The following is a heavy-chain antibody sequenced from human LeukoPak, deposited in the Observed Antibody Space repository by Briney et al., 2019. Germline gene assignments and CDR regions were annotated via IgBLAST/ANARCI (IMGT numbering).Heavy chain of an antibody. V-gene: IGHV1-2*06. CDR3: ARSGVDTYGLQASGDFDY. Sequence: WASAKVSCKASGYTFTGYYVHWVRQAPGQGLEWMGRISPNSGDTNYAQKFQGRVTMTRDTSSSTAYMELSRLRSDDTAVYYCARSGVDTYGLQASGDFDYWGQGILVTVSS. D-gene: IGHD5-18*01. J-gene: IGHJ4*02. CDR2: ISPNSGDT. CDR1: GYTFTGYY.